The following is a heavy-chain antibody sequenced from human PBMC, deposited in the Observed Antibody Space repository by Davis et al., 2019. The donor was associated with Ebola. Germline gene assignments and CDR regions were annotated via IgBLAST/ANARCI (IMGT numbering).Heavy chain of an antibody. Sequence: ASVKVSCKASGYTFTSYAMHWVRQAPGQGLEWMGIINPSGGSTSYAQKFQGRVTMTRDTSTSTVYMELSSLRSEDTAVYYCAREYFIAAAGGWFDPWGQGTLVTVSS. CDR2: INPSGGST. CDR1: GYTFTSYA. D-gene: IGHD6-13*01. J-gene: IGHJ5*02. CDR3: AREYFIAAAGGWFDP. V-gene: IGHV1-46*01.